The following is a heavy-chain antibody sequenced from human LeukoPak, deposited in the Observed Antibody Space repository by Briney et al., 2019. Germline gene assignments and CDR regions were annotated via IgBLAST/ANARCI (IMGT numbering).Heavy chain of an antibody. CDR2: TNSDGSTT. V-gene: IGHV3-74*01. J-gene: IGHJ4*02. D-gene: IGHD4-17*01. CDR3: ARGHTAVTRHFDF. Sequence: GGSLRLSCAASRFTFSTYWMHWVRQAPGKGLVWVSRTNSDGSTTNYADSVKGRFTISRDNAKNLLYLDMNSLRAEDTAVYYCARGHTAVTRHFDFWGQGTLVTVSS. CDR1: RFTFSTYW.